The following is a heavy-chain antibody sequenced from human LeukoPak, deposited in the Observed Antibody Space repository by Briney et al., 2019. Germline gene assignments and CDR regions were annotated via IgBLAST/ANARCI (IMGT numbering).Heavy chain of an antibody. CDR2: IIPILGIA. CDR1: GGTFSSYA. J-gene: IGHJ6*02. V-gene: IGHV1-69*04. CDR3: ASRYGTAMVSYPMYGMDV. Sequence: SVKVSCKASGGTFSSYAISWVPQAPGQGLEWMGRIIPILGIANYAQKFQGRVTITADKSTSTAYMELSSLRSEDTAVYYCASRYGTAMVSYPMYGMDVWGQGTTVTVSS. D-gene: IGHD5-18*01.